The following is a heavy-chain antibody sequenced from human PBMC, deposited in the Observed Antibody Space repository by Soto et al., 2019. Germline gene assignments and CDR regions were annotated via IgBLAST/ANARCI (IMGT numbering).Heavy chain of an antibody. CDR1: GYTFTRCA. CDR2: INAGNGDT. CDR3: ARWGSSSAPPHYYYYGMDV. D-gene: IGHD6-6*01. V-gene: IGHV1-3*01. Sequence: QVQLVQSGAEVKKPGASVKVSCKASGYTFTRCAMHWVRQAPGQRLEWMGWINAGNGDTNYAQKLQGRVTMTTDTSTSTAYMELRSLRSDDTAVYYCARWGSSSAPPHYYYYGMDVWGQGTTVTVSS. J-gene: IGHJ6*02.